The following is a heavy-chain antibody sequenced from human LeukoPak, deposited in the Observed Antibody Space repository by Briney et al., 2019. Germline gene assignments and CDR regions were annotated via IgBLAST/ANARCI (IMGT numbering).Heavy chain of an antibody. CDR2: IIPIFGTA. D-gene: IGHD6-19*01. V-gene: IGHV1-69*13. CDR3: ARDLGYSSGWYQEYY. CDR1: GGTFSSYA. Sequence: ASVKVSCKASGGTFSSYAISWVRRAPGQGLEWMGGIIPIFGTANYAQKFQGRVTITADESTSTAYMELSSLRSEDTAVYYCARDLGYSSGWYQEYYWGQGTLVTVSS. J-gene: IGHJ4*02.